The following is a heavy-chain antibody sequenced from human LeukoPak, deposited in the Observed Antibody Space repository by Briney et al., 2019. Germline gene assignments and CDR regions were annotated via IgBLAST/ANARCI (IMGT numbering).Heavy chain of an antibody. CDR3: ARDGYSYGFDY. J-gene: IGHJ4*02. CDR1: GGSISSSSYD. CDR2: IYTSGST. Sequence: SETLSLTCTVSGGSISSSSYDWSWIRQPAGKGLEWIGRIYTSGSTNYNPSLKSRVTISVDTSKNQFSLKLSSVTAADTAVYYCARDGYSYGFDYWGQGTLVTVSS. D-gene: IGHD5-18*01. V-gene: IGHV4-61*02.